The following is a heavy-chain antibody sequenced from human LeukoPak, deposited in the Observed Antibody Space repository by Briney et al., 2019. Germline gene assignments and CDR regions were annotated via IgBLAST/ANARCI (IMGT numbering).Heavy chain of an antibody. V-gene: IGHV3-53*01. CDR3: ARGGVNTMVRGVIRHYYMDV. Sequence: GGSLRLSCAGSGFTFSSYWMTWVRQAPGKGLEWVSVIYRGGSTYYADSVKGRFTISRDNSKNTLYLQMNSLRAEDTAVYYCARGGVNTMVRGVIRHYYMDVWGKGTTVTISS. D-gene: IGHD3-10*01. CDR1: GFTFSSYW. J-gene: IGHJ6*03. CDR2: IYRGGST.